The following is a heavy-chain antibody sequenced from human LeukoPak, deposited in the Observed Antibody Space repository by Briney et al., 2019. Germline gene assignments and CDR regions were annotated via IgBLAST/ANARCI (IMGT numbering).Heavy chain of an antibody. CDR1: GGTFSSYA. CDR3: ARSVCSSTSCYGIYYYYYMDV. D-gene: IGHD2-2*01. V-gene: IGHV1-69*13. CDR2: IIPIFGTA. Sequence: GASVKVSCKASGGTFSSYAISWVRQAPGQGLEWMGGIIPIFGTANYAQKFQGRVTITADESTSTAYMELSSLRSEDTAVYYCARSVCSSTSCYGIYYYYYMDVWGKGTTVTVSS. J-gene: IGHJ6*03.